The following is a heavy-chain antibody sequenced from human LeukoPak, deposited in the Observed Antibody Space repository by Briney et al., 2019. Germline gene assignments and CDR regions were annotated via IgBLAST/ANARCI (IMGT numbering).Heavy chain of an antibody. CDR1: GGTFSSYA. CDR2: IIPILGIA. D-gene: IGHD5-12*01. Sequence: SVKVSCKASGGTFSSYAISWVRQAPGQGLEWMGRIIPILGIANYAQKFQGRVTITADKSTSTAYMELSSLRSEDTAVYYCARESRSGYDYGHFDYWGQGTLVTVSS. J-gene: IGHJ4*02. CDR3: ARESRSGYDYGHFDY. V-gene: IGHV1-69*04.